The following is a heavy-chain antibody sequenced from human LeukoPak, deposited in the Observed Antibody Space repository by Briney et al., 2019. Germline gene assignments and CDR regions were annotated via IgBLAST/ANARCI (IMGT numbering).Heavy chain of an antibody. CDR2: MWYDGTKK. V-gene: IGHV3-33*01. Sequence: PGRSLILSCAASGFTLRSYGMHWVRQAPGKGLEWVAVMWYDGTKKYYADSVKGRFIISKDNSKNTVYLQMNSLRVEDTAVYYCARDSDTNSHYSSSDYWGQGTLVTVS. D-gene: IGHD2-8*01. J-gene: IGHJ4*02. CDR1: GFTLRSYG. CDR3: ARDSDTNSHYSSSDY.